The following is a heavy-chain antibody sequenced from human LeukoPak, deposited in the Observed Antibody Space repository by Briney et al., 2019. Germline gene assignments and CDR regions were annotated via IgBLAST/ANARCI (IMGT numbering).Heavy chain of an antibody. J-gene: IGHJ4*02. CDR1: GFTFSNAW. CDR3: TTEFLRISCARDCTSY. CDR2: IKSKTDGGTT. D-gene: IGHD2-21*02. Sequence: GSPRLSCAASGFTFSNAWMIWVRQAPGKGLEWVGRIKSKTDGGTTDYAAPVKGRFTISRDDSKNTLYLQLNSLKTEDTAVYYCTTEFLRISCARDCTSYRGPGNLGTVSS. V-gene: IGHV3-15*01.